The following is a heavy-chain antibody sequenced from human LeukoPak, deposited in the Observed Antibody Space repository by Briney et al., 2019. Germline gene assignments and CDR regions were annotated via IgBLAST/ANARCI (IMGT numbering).Heavy chain of an antibody. Sequence: ASVKVSCKASGYTFTGYYMHWVRQTPGHGLEWMGWINPNSGGTNYAQKFQGRVTMTRDTSISTAYMELSRLRSDDTAVYCCAREFWIFGFLSPKDKEGFVYWGQGTLVTVSS. CDR3: AREFWIFGFLSPKDKEGFVY. D-gene: IGHD3-3*01. CDR2: INPNSGGT. CDR1: GYTFTGYY. V-gene: IGHV1-2*02. J-gene: IGHJ4*02.